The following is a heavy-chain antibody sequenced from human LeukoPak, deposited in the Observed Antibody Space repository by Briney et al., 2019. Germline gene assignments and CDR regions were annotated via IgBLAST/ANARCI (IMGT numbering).Heavy chain of an antibody. CDR3: ARRDCSGGSCYSSLVY. V-gene: IGHV4-4*02. D-gene: IGHD2-15*01. J-gene: IGHJ4*02. CDR2: IYHSGST. Sequence: KPSETLSLTCAVSGGSISSSNWWSWVRQPPGKGLEWIGEIYHSGSTNYNPSLKSRVTISVDKSKNQFSLKLSSVTAADTAVYYCARRDCSGGSCYSSLVYWGQGTLVTVSS. CDR1: GGSISSSNW.